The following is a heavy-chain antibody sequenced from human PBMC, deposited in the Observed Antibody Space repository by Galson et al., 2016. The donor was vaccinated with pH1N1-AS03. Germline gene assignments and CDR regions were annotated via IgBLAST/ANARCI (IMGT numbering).Heavy chain of an antibody. Sequence: SVKVSCKASGYTFTNYAVHWVRQAPGQRLEWMGWINADNTDTKYSQKFQDRVTITRDTFATTAYMELSSLRSEDTAVYYCARTNYYHSSGAYWGQGTLVTVSS. CDR3: ARTNYYHSSGAY. J-gene: IGHJ4*02. CDR1: GYTFTNYA. D-gene: IGHD3-22*01. CDR2: INADNTDT. V-gene: IGHV1-3*01.